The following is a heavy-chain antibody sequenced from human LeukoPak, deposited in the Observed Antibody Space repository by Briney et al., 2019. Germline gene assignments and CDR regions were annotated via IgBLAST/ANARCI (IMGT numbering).Heavy chain of an antibody. CDR2: IRRRAFGETA. CDR3: TREGAAAAYGMDV. V-gene: IGHV3-49*04. D-gene: IGHD6-13*01. Sequence: PGGSLSLSCPASGFTFGDYAVSWVRRAPGRGLEWVGLIRRRAFGETADYAASVKGRFTISRDDSKSIAYLQMNSLKTEDTAVYYCTREGAAAAYGMDVWGQGTTVTVSS. J-gene: IGHJ6*02. CDR1: GFTFGDYA.